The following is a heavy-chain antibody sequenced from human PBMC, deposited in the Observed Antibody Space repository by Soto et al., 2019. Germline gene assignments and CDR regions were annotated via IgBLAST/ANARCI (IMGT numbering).Heavy chain of an antibody. CDR2: IIPILGIA. D-gene: IGHD2-15*01. J-gene: IGHJ3*02. V-gene: IGHV1-69*02. Sequence: SVKVCCKASGGTFSSYTISWVRQAPGQGLEWMGRIIPILGIANYAQKFQGRVTITADKSTSTAYMELSSLRSEDTAVYYCARGQPRGYCSGGSCPYDAFDIWGQGTMVTVSS. CDR1: GGTFSSYT. CDR3: ARGQPRGYCSGGSCPYDAFDI.